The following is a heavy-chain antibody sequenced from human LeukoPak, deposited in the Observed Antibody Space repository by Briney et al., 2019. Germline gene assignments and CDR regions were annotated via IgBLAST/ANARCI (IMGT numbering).Heavy chain of an antibody. D-gene: IGHD3-10*01. CDR3: AKGLLLWFGELLLPLYFDY. CDR2: ISGSGGST. CDR1: GFTFSSYA. V-gene: IGHV3-23*01. Sequence: PGGSLRLSCAASGFTFSSYAMSWVRQAPGKGLEWVSAISGSGGSTYYADSVKGRFTISRDNSKNTLYLQMNSLRAEDTAVYYCAKGLLLWFGELLLPLYFDYWGQGTLVTVSS. J-gene: IGHJ4*02.